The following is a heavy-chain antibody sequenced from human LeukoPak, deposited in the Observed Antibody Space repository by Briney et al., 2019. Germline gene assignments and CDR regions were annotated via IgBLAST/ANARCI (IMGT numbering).Heavy chain of an antibody. J-gene: IGHJ5*02. V-gene: IGHV3-23*01. CDR1: GFTFTSYD. D-gene: IGHD4-17*01. CDR2: ISASGSST. Sequence: GGSLRLSCGASGFTFTSYDMSWVRQAPGKGLEWVSGISASGSSTYYADSVKGRFTISRDNSKNTLCLQMNSLRAEDTAVYYCARDADYGDYVSWFDPWGQGTLVTVSS. CDR3: ARDADYGDYVSWFDP.